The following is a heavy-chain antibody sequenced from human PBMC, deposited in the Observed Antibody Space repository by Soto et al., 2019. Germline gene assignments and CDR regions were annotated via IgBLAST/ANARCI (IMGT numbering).Heavy chain of an antibody. V-gene: IGHV4-31*03. J-gene: IGHJ5*02. CDR3: ARDRIPLAARPPGGSNWFDP. CDR1: GGSISSGGYY. D-gene: IGHD6-6*01. Sequence: SETLSLTCTVSGGSISSGGYYWSWIRQHPGKGLEWIGYIYYSGSTYYNPSLKSRVTISVDTSKNQFSLKLSSVTAADTAVYYCARDRIPLAARPPGGSNWFDPWGQGTLVTVSS. CDR2: IYYSGST.